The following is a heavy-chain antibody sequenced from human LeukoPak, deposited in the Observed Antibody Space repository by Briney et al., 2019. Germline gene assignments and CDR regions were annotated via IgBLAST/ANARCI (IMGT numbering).Heavy chain of an antibody. Sequence: GGPLRLSCAASGFTFSSYEMNWVRQAPGKGLEWVSYISGSGSTIHYADSVKGRFTISRDNAKNSLSLQMNSLRAEDTAVYYCARGYSDSRGAFDVWGQGTMVTVSS. D-gene: IGHD4-11*01. CDR1: GFTFSSYE. CDR2: ISGSGSTI. J-gene: IGHJ3*01. CDR3: ARGYSDSRGAFDV. V-gene: IGHV3-48*03.